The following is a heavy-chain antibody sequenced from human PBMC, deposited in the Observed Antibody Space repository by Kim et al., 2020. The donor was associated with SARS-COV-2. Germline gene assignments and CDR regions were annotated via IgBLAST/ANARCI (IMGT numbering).Heavy chain of an antibody. CDR2: INYSGST. Sequence: SETLSLTCTVSGGSVSSGCYFWGWLRQPPGKGLAGIGYINYSGSTNYNPSLKRRVTMSLDTSENQLSLKVRSVTAADTAVYYCARAPNDFWSGYPYYFDYWGQGTLVTVSS. D-gene: IGHD3-3*01. CDR3: ARAPNDFWSGYPYYFDY. CDR1: GGSVSSGCYF. V-gene: IGHV4-61*01. J-gene: IGHJ4*02.